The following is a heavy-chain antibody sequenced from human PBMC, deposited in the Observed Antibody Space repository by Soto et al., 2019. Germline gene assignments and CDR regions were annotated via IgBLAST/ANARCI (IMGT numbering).Heavy chain of an antibody. V-gene: IGHV4-4*02. Sequence: SETLSLTCAVSGASISSSTWWSWVRQPPRKGLEWIGEIYHSGSTNYNPSLKSRVTISVDTSKNQFSLKLSSVTAADTAVYYCARARTRYSSSSLRYYYGMDVWGQGTTVTVSS. CDR2: IYHSGST. CDR1: GASISSSTW. CDR3: ARARTRYSSSSLRYYYGMDV. J-gene: IGHJ6*02. D-gene: IGHD6-6*01.